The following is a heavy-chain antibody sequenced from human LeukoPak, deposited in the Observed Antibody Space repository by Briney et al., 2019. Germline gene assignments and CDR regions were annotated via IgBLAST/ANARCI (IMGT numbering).Heavy chain of an antibody. CDR2: INPNSGGT. J-gene: IGHJ4*02. V-gene: IGHV1-2*02. CDR1: GYTFTGYY. D-gene: IGHD3-10*01. CDR3: ATNLLWFGELPDDY. Sequence: ASAKVSCKASGYTFTGYYMHWVRQAPGQGLEWMGWINPNSGGTNYAQKLQGRVTMTTDTSTSTAYMELRSLRSDDTAVYYCATNLLWFGELPDDYWGQGTLVTVSS.